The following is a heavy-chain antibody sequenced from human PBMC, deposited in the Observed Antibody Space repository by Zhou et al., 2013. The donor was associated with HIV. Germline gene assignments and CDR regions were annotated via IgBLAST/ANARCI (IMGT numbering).Heavy chain of an antibody. V-gene: IGHV1-46*03. CDR2: INPSGGST. D-gene: IGHD6-6*01. CDR1: GYTFTSYY. J-gene: IGHJ6*03. CDR3: ARVESPRYYYMDV. Sequence: QVQLVQSGAEVKKPGASVKVSCKASGYTFTSYYMHWVRQAPGQGLEWMGIINPSGGSTSYAQKFQGRVTMTRDTSTSTVYMELSSLRSEDTAVYYCARVESPRYYYMDVWGKGDHGHRLL.